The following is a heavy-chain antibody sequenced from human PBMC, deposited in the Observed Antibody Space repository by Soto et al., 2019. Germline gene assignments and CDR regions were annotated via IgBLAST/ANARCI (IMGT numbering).Heavy chain of an antibody. V-gene: IGHV3-7*01. J-gene: IGHJ3*02. D-gene: IGHD3-3*01. CDR3: ARDRPTDYDFWSGPDAFDI. Sequence: PGGSLRLSCAASGFTFSSYRMSWVRQAPGKGLEWVANIKQDGSEKYYVDSVKGRFTISRDNAKNSLYLQMNSLRAEDTAVYYCARDRPTDYDFWSGPDAFDIRGKRTMVTVSS. CDR2: IKQDGSEK. CDR1: GFTFSSYR.